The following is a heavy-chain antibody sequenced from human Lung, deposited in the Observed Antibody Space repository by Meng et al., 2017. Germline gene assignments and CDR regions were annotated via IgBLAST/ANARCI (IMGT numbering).Heavy chain of an antibody. V-gene: IGHV1-3*01. CDR3: ARGSITVFGEALANEYTWFDP. CDR1: GYTFTSYA. CDR2: INAGNGDT. Sequence: ASVKVSCKASGYTFTSYAIHWVRQAPGQRLEWMGWINAGNGDTKYSENFQGRVSLTRDTSASTAYMALSSLRSGDAAVYFCARGSITVFGEALANEYTWFDPWGQGTLVTVSS. J-gene: IGHJ5*02. D-gene: IGHD3-3*01.